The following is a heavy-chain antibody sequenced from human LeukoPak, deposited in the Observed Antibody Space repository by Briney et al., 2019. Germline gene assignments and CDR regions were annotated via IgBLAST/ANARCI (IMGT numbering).Heavy chain of an antibody. CDR2: IIPIFGSS. Sequence: SVKVSCKASGGTFSSSAISWVRQAPGQGLEWLGGIIPIFGSSNYAQNFQDRVTITADESTSTAYMELSSLRSEDTAVYYCASVTTVTTKGHGAFDIRGQGTMVTVSS. D-gene: IGHD4-17*01. J-gene: IGHJ3*02. CDR3: ASVTTVTTKGHGAFDI. CDR1: GGTFSSSA. V-gene: IGHV1-69*13.